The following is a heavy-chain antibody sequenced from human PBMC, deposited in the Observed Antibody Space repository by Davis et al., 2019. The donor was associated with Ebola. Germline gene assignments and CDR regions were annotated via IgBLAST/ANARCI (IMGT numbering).Heavy chain of an antibody. D-gene: IGHD3-10*01. CDR2: STESEADI. V-gene: IGHV3-23*01. Sequence: PGGSLRLSCAASGLDISSSVLYWVRQAPGKGLEWVSASTESEADITYAASVKGRFTVSRDNSMNTVYLQCNSLRVEDTAVYYCAKLAVRGNYYGSDFWGRGTLVTVSS. J-gene: IGHJ4*02. CDR1: GLDISSSV. CDR3: AKLAVRGNYYGSDF.